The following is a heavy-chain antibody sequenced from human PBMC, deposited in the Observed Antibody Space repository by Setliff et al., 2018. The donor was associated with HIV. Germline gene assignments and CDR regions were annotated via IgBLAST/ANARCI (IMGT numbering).Heavy chain of an antibody. V-gene: IGHV1-18*01. CDR2: INPYTGKT. D-gene: IGHD3-10*01. CDR1: GYIFTNYG. CDR3: ARRGNYYGSAFDY. Sequence: ASVKVSCKASGYIFTNYGINWVRQAPGHGLEWMGWINPYTGKTNFAENLQGRVTLTTDTSSSTAYMDLRSLKSDDTAVFYCARRGNYYGSAFDYWGQGTLVTVSS. J-gene: IGHJ4*02.